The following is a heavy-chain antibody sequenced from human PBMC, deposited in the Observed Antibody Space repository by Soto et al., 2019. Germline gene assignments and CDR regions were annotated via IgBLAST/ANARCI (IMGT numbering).Heavy chain of an antibody. J-gene: IGHJ6*03. Sequence: SGPTLVNTTQTLTMTCTFAGFSLSTSGVGVGWIRQPPGKALEWLALIYWDDDKRYSPSLKSRLTITKDTSKNQVVLTMTNMDPVDTATYYCAHSLGSGSQSYYYYMDVWGKGTTVTVS. CDR1: GFSLSTSGVG. D-gene: IGHD3-10*02. CDR2: IYWDDDK. CDR3: AHSLGSGSQSYYYYMDV. V-gene: IGHV2-5*02.